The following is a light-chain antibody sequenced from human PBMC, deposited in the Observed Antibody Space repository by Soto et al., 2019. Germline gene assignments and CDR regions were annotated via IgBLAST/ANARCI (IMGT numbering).Light chain of an antibody. CDR2: EVS. Sequence: QSVLAQPASVSWSPGQPITISCTGTSSDVGGYNYVSWYQQHPGKAPKLMIYEVSNRPSGVSNRFSGSKSGNTASLTISGLQAEDEADYYCSSYTSSSTYVFGTGTKVTVL. CDR3: SSYTSSSTYV. V-gene: IGLV2-14*01. J-gene: IGLJ1*01. CDR1: SSDVGGYNY.